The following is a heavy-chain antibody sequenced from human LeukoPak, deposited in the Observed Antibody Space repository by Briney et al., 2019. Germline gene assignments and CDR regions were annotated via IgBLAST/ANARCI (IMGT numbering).Heavy chain of an antibody. D-gene: IGHD6-13*01. Sequence: SETLSLTCAVSGGSISSYYWSWIRQPPGKGLEWVGYIYYSGSTNYNPSLKSRVTISVNTSKNQFSLKLSSVTAADTAVYYCARGPSSSWFSRVWRNWFDPWGQGTLVTVSS. CDR3: ARGPSSSWFSRVWRNWFDP. J-gene: IGHJ5*02. CDR2: IYYSGST. CDR1: GGSISSYY. V-gene: IGHV4-59*12.